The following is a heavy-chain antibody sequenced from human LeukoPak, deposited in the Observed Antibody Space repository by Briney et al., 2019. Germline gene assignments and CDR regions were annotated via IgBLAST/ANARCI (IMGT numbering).Heavy chain of an antibody. CDR1: GFPFSSYD. D-gene: IGHD3-16*02. J-gene: IGHJ4*02. Sequence: PGGSLRLSCAASGFPFSSYDMHWVRQAPAKGLEWVSVISYDGYNQYYSDSVKGRFTISRDNLNNTLYVQMNSLRAEDTAVYYCARQRRSLGYPFDYWGQGTLVTVSS. CDR2: ISYDGYNQ. V-gene: IGHV3-30*04. CDR3: ARQRRSLGYPFDY.